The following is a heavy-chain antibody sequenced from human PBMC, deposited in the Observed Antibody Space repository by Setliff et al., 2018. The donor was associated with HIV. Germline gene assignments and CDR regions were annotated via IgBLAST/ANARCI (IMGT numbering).Heavy chain of an antibody. J-gene: IGHJ5*02. CDR1: GGSITSYY. CDR2: IYYSGST. CDR3: AREGARHYGSGRYHSWFDP. Sequence: SETLSLTCTVSGGSITSYYWTWIRQPPGKGLEWIGYIYYSGSTNYNPSLKSRLTISVDTSKNQFSLKLSSVTAADTAVYYCAREGARHYGSGRYHSWFDPWGQGTLVTSPQ. V-gene: IGHV4-59*12. D-gene: IGHD3-10*01.